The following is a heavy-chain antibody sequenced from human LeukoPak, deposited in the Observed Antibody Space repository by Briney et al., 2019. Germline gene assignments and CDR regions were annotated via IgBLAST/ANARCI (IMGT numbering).Heavy chain of an antibody. J-gene: IGHJ6*03. CDR3: ARALSWTTESYYYMDV. CDR2: MNPNSGNI. CDR1: GYTFTSYD. V-gene: IGHV1-8*01. Sequence: GASVKVSCKASGYTFTSYDINWVRQATGQGLEWMGWMNPNSGNIGYAQKFQGRVTMTKNTSITTAYMELSSLRSEDTAVYYCARALSWTTESYYYMDVWGKGTTVTVS. D-gene: IGHD3/OR15-3a*01.